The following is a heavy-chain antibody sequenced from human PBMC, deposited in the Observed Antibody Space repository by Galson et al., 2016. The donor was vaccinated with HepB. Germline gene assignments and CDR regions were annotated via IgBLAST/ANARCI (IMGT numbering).Heavy chain of an antibody. CDR2: IYTSGST. D-gene: IGHD3-22*01. CDR1: GGSISSYY. Sequence: DPLSLTCTVSGGSISSYYWSWIRQPAGKGLEWIGRIYTSGSTNYNPSLKSRVTMSVDTSKNQFSLKLSSVTAADTAVYYCAREGTRGYYDSSGYPVLYYFDYWGQGTLVTVSS. CDR3: AREGTRGYYDSSGYPVLYYFDY. J-gene: IGHJ4*02. V-gene: IGHV4-4*07.